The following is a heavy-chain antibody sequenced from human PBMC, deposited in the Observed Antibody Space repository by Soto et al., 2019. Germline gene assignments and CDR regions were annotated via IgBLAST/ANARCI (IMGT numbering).Heavy chain of an antibody. CDR3: SSALSPSFSDPPFDVFDI. J-gene: IGHJ3*02. CDR2: IKPDGSKK. Sequence: EVQLVESGGGLVQPGGSLRLSCVASGFSFTTAWMTWVRQAPGKGLEWVANIKPDGSKKNYLDSVKGRFTISRDNAETSLYLHMNMLTVEATAVYYCSSALSPSFSDPPFDVFDIWGHGTVVPVSS. D-gene: IGHD3-9*01. V-gene: IGHV3-7*02. CDR1: GFSFTTAW.